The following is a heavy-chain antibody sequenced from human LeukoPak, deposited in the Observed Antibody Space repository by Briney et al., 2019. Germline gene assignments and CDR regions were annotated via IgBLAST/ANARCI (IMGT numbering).Heavy chain of an antibody. CDR1: GFTSSSYW. Sequence: GGSLRLSCAASGFTSSSYWMSWVRQAPGKGLEWVANIKQGGSEKYYVDSVKGRFTISRDNAKNSLYLQMNSLRAEDTAVYYCARAPSYERFDFWGRGTLVTVSS. V-gene: IGHV3-7*04. D-gene: IGHD5-12*01. J-gene: IGHJ4*02. CDR3: ARAPSYERFDF. CDR2: IKQGGSEK.